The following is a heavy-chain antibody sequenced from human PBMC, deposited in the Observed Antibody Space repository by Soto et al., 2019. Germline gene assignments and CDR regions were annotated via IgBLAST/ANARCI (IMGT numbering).Heavy chain of an antibody. CDR1: GGSISSYY. D-gene: IGHD4-4*01. J-gene: IGHJ5*02. CDR2: IYTSGST. V-gene: IGHV4-4*07. Sequence: SETLSFTCTVSGGSISSYYWSWIRQPAGKGLEWIGRIYTSGSTNYNPSLKSRVTMSVDTSKNQFSLKLSSVTAADTAVYYCARGVYTVTTGNWFDPWGQGTLVTVSS. CDR3: ARGVYTVTTGNWFDP.